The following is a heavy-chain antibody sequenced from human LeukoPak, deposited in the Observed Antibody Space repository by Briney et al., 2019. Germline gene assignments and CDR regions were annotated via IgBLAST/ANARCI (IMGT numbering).Heavy chain of an antibody. CDR2: ISSSGSTI. CDR1: GFTFSSYE. J-gene: IGHJ4*02. CDR3: ARDDMIVVVLFDY. V-gene: IGHV3-48*03. D-gene: IGHD3-22*01. Sequence: QAGGSLRLSCAASGFTFSSYEMNWVRQAPGKGLEWVSYISSSGSTIYYADSVKGRFTISRDNAKNSLYLQMNSLRAEDTAVYYCARDDMIVVVLFDYWGQGTLVTVSS.